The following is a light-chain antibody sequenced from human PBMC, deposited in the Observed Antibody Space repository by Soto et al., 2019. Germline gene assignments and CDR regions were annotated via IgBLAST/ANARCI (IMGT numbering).Light chain of an antibody. CDR1: SSDVGGYNY. J-gene: IGLJ1*01. V-gene: IGLV2-14*01. CDR2: DVS. Sequence: QSALTQPASVSGSPGQSITISCTGTSSDVGGYNYVSWYQQHPGKAPKVMIYDVSNRPSGVSNRFSGSKSGNTASLTISGLQAEDEADYSCSSYTSTNTLYVFGSGTKVTVL. CDR3: SSYTSTNTLYV.